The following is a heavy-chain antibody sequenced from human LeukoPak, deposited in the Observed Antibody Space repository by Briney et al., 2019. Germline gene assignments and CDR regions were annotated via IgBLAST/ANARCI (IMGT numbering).Heavy chain of an antibody. V-gene: IGHV4-34*01. CDR1: GSSISGYY. CDR3: ARGRRIVVVPAAIRARGRYFDY. CDR2: INHSGST. J-gene: IGHJ4*02. D-gene: IGHD2-2*02. Sequence: SETLSLTCTVSGSSISGYYWSWIRQPPGKGLEWIGEINHSGSTNYNPSLKSRVTISVDTSKNQFSLKLSSVTAADTAVYYCARGRRIVVVPAAIRARGRYFDYWGQGTLVTASS.